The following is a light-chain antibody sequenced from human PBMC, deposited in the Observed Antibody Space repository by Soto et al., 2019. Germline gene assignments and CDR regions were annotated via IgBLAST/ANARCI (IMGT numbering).Light chain of an antibody. J-gene: IGKJ5*01. CDR1: QSVSSSY. CDR2: GAS. V-gene: IGKV3-20*01. Sequence: IVLTQSTGTLSLSPGERATLSCRASQSVSSSYLAWYQQKPGQAPRLLIYGASSRATGIPDRFSGSGSGTDFTLTISRLEPEDFAMYYCHQYGSSPPVTFGQGTRLEIK. CDR3: HQYGSSPPVT.